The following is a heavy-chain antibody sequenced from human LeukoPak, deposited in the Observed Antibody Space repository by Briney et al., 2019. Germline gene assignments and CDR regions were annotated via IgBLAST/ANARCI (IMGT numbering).Heavy chain of an antibody. V-gene: IGHV3-30*02. CDR2: IFSDESRK. CDR3: ARGFHRRLYDSSTYYSY. CDR1: GFTFSSYG. Sequence: GGSLRLSCATSGFTFSSYGMHWVRQAPGKGLEWVALIFSDESRKYYVDSVKGRFTISRDNSKNTLYLQMDSLRDEDTAVYYCARGFHRRLYDSSTYYSYWGQGTLVTVSS. J-gene: IGHJ4*02. D-gene: IGHD3-22*01.